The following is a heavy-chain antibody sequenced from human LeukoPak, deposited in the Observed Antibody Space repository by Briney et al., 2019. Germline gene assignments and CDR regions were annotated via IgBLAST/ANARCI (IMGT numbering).Heavy chain of an antibody. CDR3: ARDFLSDYYDSSGVFDY. CDR1: GFTFSSYG. J-gene: IGHJ4*02. Sequence: GGSLRLSCAASGFTFSSYGMHWVRQASGKGLEWVAVIWYDGSNKYYADSVKGRFTISRDNSKNTLYLQMNSLRAEDTAVYYCARDFLSDYYDSSGVFDYWGQGTLVTVSS. CDR2: IWYDGSNK. V-gene: IGHV3-33*01. D-gene: IGHD3-22*01.